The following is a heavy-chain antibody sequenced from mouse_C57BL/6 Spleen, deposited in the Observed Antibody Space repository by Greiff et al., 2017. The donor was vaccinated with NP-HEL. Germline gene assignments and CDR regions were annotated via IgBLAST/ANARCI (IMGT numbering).Heavy chain of an antibody. J-gene: IGHJ2*01. CDR2: IDPSDSYT. CDR3: ARLLPVHFDY. D-gene: IGHD5-1*01. CDR1: GYTFTSYW. Sequence: VKLQQPGAELVMPGASVKLSCKASGYTFTSYWMHWVKQRPGQGLEWIGEIDPSDSYTNYNQKFKGKSTLTVDKSSSTAYMQLSSLTSEDSAVYYCARLLPVHFDYWGQGTTLTVSS. V-gene: IGHV1-69*01.